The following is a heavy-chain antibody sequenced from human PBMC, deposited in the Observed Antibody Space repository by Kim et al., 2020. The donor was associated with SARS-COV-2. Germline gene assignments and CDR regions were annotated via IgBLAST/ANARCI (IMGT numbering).Heavy chain of an antibody. J-gene: IGHJ5*02. D-gene: IGHD2-2*01. CDR2: ISSSSSYI. CDR1: GFTFSSYS. CDR3: ARSSAAIWFDP. V-gene: IGHV3-21*01. Sequence: GGSLRLSCAASGFTFSSYSMNWVRQAPGKGLEWVSSISSSSSYIYYADSVKGRFTISRDNAKNSLYLQMNSLRAEDTAVYYCARSSAAIWFDPWGQGTLVTVSS.